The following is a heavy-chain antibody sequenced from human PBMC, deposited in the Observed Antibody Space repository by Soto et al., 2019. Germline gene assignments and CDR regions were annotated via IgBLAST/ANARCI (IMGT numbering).Heavy chain of an antibody. CDR1: GFTFSSYA. J-gene: IGHJ4*02. Sequence: QVQLVESGGGVVQPGRSLRLSCAASGFTFSSYAMHWVRQAPGKGLEWVAVISYDGSNKYYADSVKGRFTISRDNSKNTLYLQMNSLRAEDTAVYYCARDYGGRDTAMVTGDYWGQGTLVTVFS. V-gene: IGHV3-30-3*01. CDR2: ISYDGSNK. D-gene: IGHD5-18*01. CDR3: ARDYGGRDTAMVTGDY.